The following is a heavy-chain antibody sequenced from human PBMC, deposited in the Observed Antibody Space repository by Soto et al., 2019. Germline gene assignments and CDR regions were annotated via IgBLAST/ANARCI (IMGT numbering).Heavy chain of an antibody. V-gene: IGHV1-46*01. Sequence: ASVKVSCKASGYTFTSYYMHWVRQAPGQGLEWMGIINPSGGSTSYAQKFQGRVTMTRDTSTSTVYMELSSLRSEDTAVYYCARSEITYYYGSGSYWGPWGQGTLVTVSS. CDR2: INPSGGST. CDR3: ARSEITYYYGSGSYWGP. CDR1: GYTFTSYY. J-gene: IGHJ4*02. D-gene: IGHD3-10*01.